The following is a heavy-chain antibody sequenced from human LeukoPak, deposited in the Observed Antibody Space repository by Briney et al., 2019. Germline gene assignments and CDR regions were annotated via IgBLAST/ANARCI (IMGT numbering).Heavy chain of an antibody. CDR1: GFTFSDYY. V-gene: IGHV3-11*04. D-gene: IGHD4-17*01. Sequence: KPGGSLRLSRAASGFTFSDYYISWIRQAPGKGLEWVSYISSSGSTIYYADSVKGRFTISRDNAKNSLYLQMNSLRAEDTAVYYCARDYYGDYDDAFDIWGQGTMVTVSS. CDR2: ISSSGSTI. CDR3: ARDYYGDYDDAFDI. J-gene: IGHJ3*02.